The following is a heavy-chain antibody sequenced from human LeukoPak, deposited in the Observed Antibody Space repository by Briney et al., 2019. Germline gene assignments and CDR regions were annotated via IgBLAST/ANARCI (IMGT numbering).Heavy chain of an antibody. CDR1: GYTFTSHW. V-gene: IGHV1-69*05. D-gene: IGHD3-22*01. CDR3: ARGYYDSSGYPYSRAYYFDY. CDR2: IIPIFGTA. Sequence: KISCKGSGYTFTSHWIGWVRQAPGQGLEWMGGIIPIFGTANYAQKFQGRVTITTDESTSTAYMELSSLRSEDTAVYYCARGYYDSSGYPYSRAYYFDYWGQGTLVTVSS. J-gene: IGHJ4*02.